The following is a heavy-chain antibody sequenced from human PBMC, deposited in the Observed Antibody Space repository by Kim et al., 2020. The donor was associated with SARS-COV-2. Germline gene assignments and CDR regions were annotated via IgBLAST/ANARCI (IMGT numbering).Heavy chain of an antibody. V-gene: IGHV3-74*01. D-gene: IGHD4-17*01. Sequence: ADSVKGRFTISRDNAKNTLYLQMNSLRAEDTAVYYCAREIGDGGPYAFDIWGQGTMVTVSS. J-gene: IGHJ3*02. CDR3: AREIGDGGPYAFDI.